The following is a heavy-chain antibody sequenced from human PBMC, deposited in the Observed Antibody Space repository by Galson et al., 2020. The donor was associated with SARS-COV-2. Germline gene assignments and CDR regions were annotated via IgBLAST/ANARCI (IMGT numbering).Heavy chain of an antibody. CDR2: IYSGGST. J-gene: IGHJ4*02. CDR1: GFTVSSNY. D-gene: IGHD6-19*01. V-gene: IGHV3-66*01. CDR3: ARDLMEAGSLDY. Sequence: GESLKISCAASGFTVSSNYMSWVRKAPGKGLEWVSAIYSGGSTYYADSVKGRFTISRDNSKNTLYLQMNSLRAEDTAVYYCARDLMEAGSLDYWGQGTLVTVSS.